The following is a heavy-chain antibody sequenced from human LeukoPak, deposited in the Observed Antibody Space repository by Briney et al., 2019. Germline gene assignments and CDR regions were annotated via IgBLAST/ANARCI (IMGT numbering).Heavy chain of an antibody. Sequence: PSETLSLTCAVYGGSFSGYYWSWIRQPPGKGLEWIGYIYYSGSTNYNPSLKSRVTISVDTSKNQFSLKLSSVTAADTAVYYCARAVSWTDYYYYMDVWGKGTTVTVSS. J-gene: IGHJ6*03. V-gene: IGHV4-59*01. CDR1: GGSFSGYY. D-gene: IGHD6-13*01. CDR2: IYYSGST. CDR3: ARAVSWTDYYYYMDV.